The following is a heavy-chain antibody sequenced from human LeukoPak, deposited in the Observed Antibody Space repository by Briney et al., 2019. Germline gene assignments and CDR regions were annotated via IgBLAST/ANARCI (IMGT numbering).Heavy chain of an antibody. CDR3: AREATFEGLVDY. CDR2: IYSDGNT. J-gene: IGHJ4*02. V-gene: IGHV3-53*01. D-gene: IGHD3-9*01. Sequence: GGSLRLSCAASGFTVSSNYMSWVRQAPGKGLEWVPVIYSDGNTYYADSVKGRFTISRDNSKNMLYLQMNSLRAEDTAVYYCAREATFEGLVDYWGQGTLVTVSS. CDR1: GFTVSSNY.